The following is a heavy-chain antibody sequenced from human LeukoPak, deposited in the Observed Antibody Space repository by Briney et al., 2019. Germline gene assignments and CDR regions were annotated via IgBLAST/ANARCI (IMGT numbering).Heavy chain of an antibody. V-gene: IGHV3-53*01. CDR1: GFTVSSNY. Sequence: GGSLRLSCAASGFTVSSNYMSWVRQAPGKGLEWVSVIYSGGSTYYADSVKGRFTISRDNSKTTLYLQMNSLRAEDTAVYYCARASSGWYGSEYYFDYWGQGTLVTVSS. CDR3: ARASSGWYGSEYYFDY. CDR2: IYSGGST. D-gene: IGHD6-19*01. J-gene: IGHJ4*02.